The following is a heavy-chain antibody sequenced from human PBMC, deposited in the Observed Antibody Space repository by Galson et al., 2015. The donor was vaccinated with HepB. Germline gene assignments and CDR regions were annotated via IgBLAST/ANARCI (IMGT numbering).Heavy chain of an antibody. V-gene: IGHV1-8*01. D-gene: IGHD2-2*01. Sequence: SVKVSCKASGYTFPISDINWVRQAPGQGLEWMGWMNPNSGNTAYAEKFQGRLAMTRDTSRTAAYMELSGLKSDDTAVYYCARGGGGDLGQLPAFDCWGQGTLVTVSS. CDR3: ARGGGGDLGQLPAFDC. CDR2: MNPNSGNT. CDR1: GYTFPISD. J-gene: IGHJ4*02.